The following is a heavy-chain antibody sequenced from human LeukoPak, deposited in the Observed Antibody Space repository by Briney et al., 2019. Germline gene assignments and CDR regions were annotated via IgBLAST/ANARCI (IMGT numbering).Heavy chain of an antibody. Sequence: AGGSLRLSCAASGFTFSDYYMSWIRQAPGKGLEWVSYISSSGSTIYYADSVKGRFTISRDNAKNSLYLQMNSLRAEDTAVYYCARDRIRYSSSWVFDYWGQGTLVTVSS. CDR3: ARDRIRYSSSWVFDY. J-gene: IGHJ4*02. D-gene: IGHD6-13*01. V-gene: IGHV3-11*01. CDR1: GFTFSDYY. CDR2: ISSSGSTI.